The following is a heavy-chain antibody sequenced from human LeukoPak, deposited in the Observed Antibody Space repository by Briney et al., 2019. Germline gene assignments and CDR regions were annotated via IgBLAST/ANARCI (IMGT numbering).Heavy chain of an antibody. D-gene: IGHD3-3*01. CDR1: GFTFGDYA. CDR2: IRSKAYGGNT. V-gene: IGHV3-49*04. CDR3: TRARVPGVVIPVDY. J-gene: IGHJ4*02. Sequence: GGSLRLSCTASGFTFGDYAMSWVRQAPGKGLEWVGFIRSKAYGGNTEYAASVKGRFTISRDDSKSIAYLQMNSLKTEDTAVYYCTRARVPGVVIPVDYWGQGTLVTVST.